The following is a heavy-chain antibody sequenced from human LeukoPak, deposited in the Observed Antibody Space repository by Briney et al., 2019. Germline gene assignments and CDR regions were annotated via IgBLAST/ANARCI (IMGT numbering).Heavy chain of an antibody. CDR1: GFTFSSSV. CDR2: INGDGTRT. D-gene: IGHD5-12*01. Sequence: GGSLRLSCAASGFTFSSSVMSWVRQAPGKGLGWVSTINGDGTRTYYAVSSNGRFIISRDNSMNTLYLQMNGLRAEDTAVYYCARDQGGYSTDFDFWGQGTLVTVSS. CDR3: ARDQGGYSTDFDF. V-gene: IGHV3-23*01. J-gene: IGHJ4*02.